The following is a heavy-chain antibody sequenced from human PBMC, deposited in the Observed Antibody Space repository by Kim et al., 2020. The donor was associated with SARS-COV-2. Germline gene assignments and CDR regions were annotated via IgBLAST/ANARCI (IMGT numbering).Heavy chain of an antibody. CDR2: IYPADSDT. CDR1: GHTFTSYW. Sequence: GESLKISCKGSGHTFTSYWIGWVRQMPEKGLEWMGIIYPADSDTRYSPSFQGQVTMSADKSISTAYLQWNSLKASDTAMYYCAQRGSSDALDIWGQGTMVTVSS. V-gene: IGHV5-51*01. CDR3: AQRGSSDALDI. J-gene: IGHJ3*02. D-gene: IGHD3-16*01.